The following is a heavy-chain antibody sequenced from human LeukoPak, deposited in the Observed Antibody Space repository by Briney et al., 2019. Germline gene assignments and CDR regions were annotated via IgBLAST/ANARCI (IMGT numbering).Heavy chain of an antibody. CDR3: AKEGLAAQLSSTTAAFDI. Sequence: GGSLRLSCAASGFTFSSYDMHWVRQAPGKGLEWVAFIRYDGSNKYYADSVKGRFTISRDNSKNTLYLQMNSLRAEDTAVYYCAKEGLAAQLSSTTAAFDIWGQGTMVTVSS. CDR1: GFTFSSYD. J-gene: IGHJ3*02. CDR2: IRYDGSNK. D-gene: IGHD6-6*01. V-gene: IGHV3-30*02.